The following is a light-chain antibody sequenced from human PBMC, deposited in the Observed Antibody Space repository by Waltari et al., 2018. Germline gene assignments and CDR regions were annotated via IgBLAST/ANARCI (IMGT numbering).Light chain of an antibody. V-gene: IGKV3-15*01. CDR1: ESGKST. CDR2: GAS. Sequence: EIVMTQSPATLSVSPGERATLPCRASESGKSTLAWYQQKPGQAPRLLIYGASTRATGISARFSGSGSGTEFTLTISSMQSEDFAVYYCQQYYKWPRTFGLGTKVEIK. J-gene: IGKJ1*01. CDR3: QQYYKWPRT.